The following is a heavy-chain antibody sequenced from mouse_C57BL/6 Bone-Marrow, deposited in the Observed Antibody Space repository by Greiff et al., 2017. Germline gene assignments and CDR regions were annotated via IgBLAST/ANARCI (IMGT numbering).Heavy chain of an antibody. V-gene: IGHV8-8*01. J-gene: IGHJ3*01. D-gene: IGHD1-2*01. Sequence: VKLVESGPGILQPSQTLSLTCSFSGFSLSTFGMGVGWIRQPSGKGLEWLAHIWWGDDKYYNPALKSRPTISKDSYKNQGFLKIDHGDTADTATYSCARIDPPYGPWFAYWGQGTLVTVSA. CDR1: GFSLSTFGMG. CDR3: ARIDPPYGPWFAY. CDR2: IWWGDDK.